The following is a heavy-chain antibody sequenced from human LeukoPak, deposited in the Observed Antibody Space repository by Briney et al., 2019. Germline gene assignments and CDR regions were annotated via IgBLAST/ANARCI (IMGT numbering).Heavy chain of an antibody. V-gene: IGHV1-2*06. Sequence: ASVKVSCKASGYTFIGYYMHWVRQAPGQGLEWMGRINPSTGGTNSAQKFHGRVTMTRDTSISTAYMELSRLTSDDTAIYYCARGQPYGDYNYFDPWGQGTLVTVSS. D-gene: IGHD4-17*01. J-gene: IGHJ5*02. CDR3: ARGQPYGDYNYFDP. CDR1: GYTFIGYY. CDR2: INPSTGGT.